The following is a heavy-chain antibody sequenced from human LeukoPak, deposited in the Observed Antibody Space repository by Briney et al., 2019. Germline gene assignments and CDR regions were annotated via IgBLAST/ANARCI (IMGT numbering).Heavy chain of an antibody. CDR1: GFTLSSYN. J-gene: IGHJ4*02. CDR2: ISPSSSII. D-gene: IGHD5-18*01. CDR3: ARDCGCSYANDC. V-gene: IGHV3-48*02. Sequence: PGGSLRLSCAASGFTLSSYNMNWVRQAPGKGLEWLSYISPSSSIIYYADSVKGRFTSSRDNAKNLLYLQMNSLRDEDTAVYYCARDCGCSYANDCWGQGTLVTVSS.